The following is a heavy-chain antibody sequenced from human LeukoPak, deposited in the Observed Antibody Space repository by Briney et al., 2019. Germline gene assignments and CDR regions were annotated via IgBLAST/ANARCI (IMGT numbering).Heavy chain of an antibody. D-gene: IGHD1-26*01. J-gene: IGHJ4*02. CDR3: AKHSGNYFFDH. CDR1: GFTFSTYA. CDR2: ISVSGGDT. Sequence: GASLRLSCAASGFTFSTYAMSWVRQAPGKGLEWVSAISVSGGDTFYADSVRGRLTISRDISMNTLYLQMNSLRAEDTAMYYCAKHSGNYFFDHWGQGTLVTVSA. V-gene: IGHV3-23*01.